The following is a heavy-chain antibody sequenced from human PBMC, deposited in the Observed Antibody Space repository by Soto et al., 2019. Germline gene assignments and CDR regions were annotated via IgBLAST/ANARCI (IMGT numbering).Heavy chain of an antibody. CDR3: ARIPVYSTTWYYAFDS. V-gene: IGHV1-18*01. D-gene: IGHD6-13*01. CDR2: IITYSGNT. Sequence: QVQLVQSGPEVKKPGASVKVSCKAAGYTFTNYGITWVRQAPGQGLEWMGWIITYSGNTNYAQKLQDRVSLTADTSTCTAYMELRSLRSDDTAVYYCARIPVYSTTWYYAFDSCGQGTLVNVSS. CDR1: GYTFTNYG. J-gene: IGHJ3*02.